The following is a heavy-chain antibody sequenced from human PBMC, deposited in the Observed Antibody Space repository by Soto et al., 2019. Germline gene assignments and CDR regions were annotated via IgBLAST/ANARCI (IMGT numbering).Heavy chain of an antibody. CDR1: GGSFSGYY. V-gene: IGHV4-34*01. D-gene: IGHD6-13*01. Sequence: KASETLSLTCAVYGGSFSGYYWSWIRQPPGKGLEWIGEINHSGSTNYNPSLKSRVTISVDTSKNQFSLKLSSVTVADTAVYYCARSIAAAGRRHFQHWGQGTLVTVSS. J-gene: IGHJ1*01. CDR3: ARSIAAAGRRHFQH. CDR2: INHSGST.